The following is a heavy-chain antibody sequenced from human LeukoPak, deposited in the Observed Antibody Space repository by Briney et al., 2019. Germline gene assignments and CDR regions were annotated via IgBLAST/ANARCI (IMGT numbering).Heavy chain of an antibody. D-gene: IGHD2-21*02. J-gene: IGHJ5*02. V-gene: IGHV4-61*02. Sequence: SETLSLTCTVSGGSISSGSYYWSWIRQPAGKGLEWIGRIYTSGSTNYNPSLKSRVTISVDTSKNQFSLKLSSVTAADTAVYYCARGECGIDCPKYNWFDPWGQGTLVIVSS. CDR2: IYTSGST. CDR1: GGSISSGSYY. CDR3: ARGECGIDCPKYNWFDP.